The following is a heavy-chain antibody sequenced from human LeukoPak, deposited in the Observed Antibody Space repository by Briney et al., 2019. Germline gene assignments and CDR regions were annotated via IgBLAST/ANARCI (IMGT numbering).Heavy chain of an antibody. D-gene: IGHD3-22*01. V-gene: IGHV3-48*02. J-gene: IGHJ4*02. CDR3: ARVPNSGGHYPFDY. CDR1: GXTVSSNY. CDR2: LSLSSDPI. Sequence: PGGSLRLSCAASGXTVSSNYMSWVGQAPGRGLEWGLFLSLSSDPIYYAVYVRGRFTVSRDNARNSVYLQMNSLIDEDTAIYYCARVPNSGGHYPFDYWGRGTLVTVSS.